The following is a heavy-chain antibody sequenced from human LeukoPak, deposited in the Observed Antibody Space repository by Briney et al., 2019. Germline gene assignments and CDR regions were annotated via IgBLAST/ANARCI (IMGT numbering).Heavy chain of an antibody. J-gene: IGHJ5*02. CDR2: IFGSEST. CDR3: ARASIEGYCSGTSCYVWLDP. CDR1: GASVSNYY. Sequence: PSETLSLTCTVFGASVSNYYWSWIRQPAGKGLEWIGHIFGSESTNCNPSLKSRLTMSVDTSKNQLSLKLNSVTAADTAVYYCARASIEGYCSGTSCYVWLDPWGQGTLVTVSS. V-gene: IGHV4-4*07. D-gene: IGHD2-2*01.